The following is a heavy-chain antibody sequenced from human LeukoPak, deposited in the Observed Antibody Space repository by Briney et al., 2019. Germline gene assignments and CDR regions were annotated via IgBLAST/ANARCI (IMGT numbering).Heavy chain of an antibody. J-gene: IGHJ4*02. D-gene: IGHD2-2*01. CDR1: GYTFTGYY. Sequence: ASVKVSCKASGYTFTGYYVHWVRQAPGQGLEWMGWINTNSGATNYAQNFQGRVTMTRDTSISTAYMELSRLRSDDTAVYYCARGGDIVVVPASPDYWGQGTLVAVSS. V-gene: IGHV1-2*02. CDR3: ARGGDIVVVPASPDY. CDR2: INTNSGAT.